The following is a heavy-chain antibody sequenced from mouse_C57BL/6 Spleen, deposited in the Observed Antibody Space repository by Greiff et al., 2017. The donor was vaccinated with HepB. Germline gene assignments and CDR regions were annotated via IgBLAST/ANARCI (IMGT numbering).Heavy chain of an antibody. CDR2: IHPNSGST. V-gene: IGHV1-64*01. CDR3: ARGYGSIYPGYAMDY. CDR1: GYTFTSYW. J-gene: IGHJ4*01. D-gene: IGHD1-1*01. Sequence: VQLQQPGAELVKPGASVKLSCKASGYTFTSYWMHWVKQRPGQGLEWIGMIHPNSGSTNYNEKFKSKATLTVDKSSSTAYMQLSSLTSEDSAVYYCARGYGSIYPGYAMDYWGQGTSVTVSS.